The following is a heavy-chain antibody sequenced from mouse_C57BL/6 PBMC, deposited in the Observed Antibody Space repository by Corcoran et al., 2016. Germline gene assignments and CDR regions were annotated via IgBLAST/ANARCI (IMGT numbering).Heavy chain of an antibody. D-gene: IGHD2-2*01. J-gene: IGHJ3*01. CDR1: GYSITSGYY. V-gene: IGHV3-6*01. CDR3: ARVGLPGWFAY. CDR2: ISYDGSN. Sequence: DVQLQESGPGLVKPSQSLSLTCSVTGYSITSGYYWNWIRQFPGNKLEWMGYISYDGSNNYNPSLKNRISITRDTSKNQFVLKLNSVTTEDTATYYCARVGLPGWFAYWGQGTLVTVSA.